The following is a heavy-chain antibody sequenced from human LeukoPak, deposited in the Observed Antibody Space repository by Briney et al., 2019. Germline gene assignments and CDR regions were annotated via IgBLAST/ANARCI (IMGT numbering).Heavy chain of an antibody. CDR3: TTGDVAFIAVAVTYYTYYYIGV. CDR1: GFTFSNGW. J-gene: IGHJ6*03. Sequence: GGSLTLSCAGSGFTFSNGWLSWVRQAPGKGLEWVGRIKSKTGGGTTDYAAPVKRRFTISRDDSKTTLYLQMNSLKTEDTGVYICTTGDVAFIAVAVTYYTYYYIGVWGKEATVTVAS. V-gene: IGHV3-15*01. D-gene: IGHD6-19*01. CDR2: IKSKTGGGTT.